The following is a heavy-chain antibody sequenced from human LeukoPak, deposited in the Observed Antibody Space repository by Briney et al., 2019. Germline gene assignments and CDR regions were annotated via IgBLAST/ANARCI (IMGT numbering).Heavy chain of an antibody. D-gene: IGHD3-22*01. V-gene: IGHV3-23*01. CDR3: AKAVYDSSGSFDF. Sequence: GGSLRLSCAASGFSFSTYAMTWVRRAPGKGLEWVSGISGSGGSPYYADSVKGRFTISRDTSKNTLYLQMNSLRAEDTAVYCCAKAVYDSSGSFDFWGQGTWSPSPQ. J-gene: IGHJ4*02. CDR2: ISGSGGSP. CDR1: GFSFSTYA.